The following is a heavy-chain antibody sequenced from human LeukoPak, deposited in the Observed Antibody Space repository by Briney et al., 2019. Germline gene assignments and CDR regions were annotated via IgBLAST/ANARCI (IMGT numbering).Heavy chain of an antibody. CDR2: IKADGSEK. CDR1: GFSFSGHW. CDR3: AYRNNFEY. V-gene: IGHV3-7*05. D-gene: IGHD1-26*01. J-gene: IGHJ4*02. Sequence: GGSLRLSCAASGFSFSGHWMNWVRQPPGQGLEWVANIKADGSEKYYVDSVKGRFTISRDDAKRTVDLQMDNLRAEDTAIYYCAYRNNFEYWGQGALVTVSS.